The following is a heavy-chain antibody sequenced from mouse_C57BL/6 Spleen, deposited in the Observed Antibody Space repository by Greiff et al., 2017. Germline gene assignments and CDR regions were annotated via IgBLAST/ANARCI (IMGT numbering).Heavy chain of an antibody. D-gene: IGHD2-1*01. CDR1: GYSITSGYY. CDR2: ISYDGSN. Sequence: EVKVEESGPGLVKPSQSLSLTCSVTGYSITSGYYWNWIRQFPGNKLEWMGYISYDGSNNYNPSLKNRISITRDTSKNQFFLKLNSVTTEDTATYYCARDDYYGNYGAFDVWGTGTTVTVSS. V-gene: IGHV3-6*01. J-gene: IGHJ1*03. CDR3: ARDDYYGNYGAFDV.